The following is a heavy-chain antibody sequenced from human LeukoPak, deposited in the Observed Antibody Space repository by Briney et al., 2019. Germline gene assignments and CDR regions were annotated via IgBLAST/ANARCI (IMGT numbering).Heavy chain of an antibody. J-gene: IGHJ4*02. CDR1: GCTVSDNY. Sequence: GGSLRLSCAASGCTVSDNYLSWVRQAPGKGLQWVSFINSGGYTSYADSVKGRFTISRDNSKNTLYLQLNNLRADDTAVYYCARRPVNAYSFDSWGQGTLVTVSS. CDR3: ARRPVNAYSFDS. V-gene: IGHV3-53*01. CDR2: INSGGYT. D-gene: IGHD3-16*01.